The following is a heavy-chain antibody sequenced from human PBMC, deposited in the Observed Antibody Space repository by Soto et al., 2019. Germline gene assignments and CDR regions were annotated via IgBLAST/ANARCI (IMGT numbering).Heavy chain of an antibody. CDR2: IYYSGST. Sequence: SETLSLTCTVSGGSISSYYWSWIRQPPGKGLEWIGYIYYSGSTNYNPSLKSRVTISVDTSKNQFSLKLSSVTAADTAVYYCARTIAVAGIGMNRGWDYYYYCMDVWGQGTTVTVSS. D-gene: IGHD6-19*01. V-gene: IGHV4-59*01. CDR3: ARTIAVAGIGMNRGWDYYYYCMDV. CDR1: GGSISSYY. J-gene: IGHJ6*02.